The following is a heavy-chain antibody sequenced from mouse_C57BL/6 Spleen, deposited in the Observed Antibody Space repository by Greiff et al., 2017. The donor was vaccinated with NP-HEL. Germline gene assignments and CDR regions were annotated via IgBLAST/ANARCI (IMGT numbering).Heavy chain of an antibody. CDR1: GYTFTSYW. CDR3: AREGKSSGYGD. J-gene: IGHJ2*01. CDR2: IYPGSGST. V-gene: IGHV1-55*01. Sequence: QVQLKQPGAELVKPGASVKMSCKASGYTFTSYWITWVKQRPGQGLEWIGDIYPGSGSTNYNEKFKSKATLTVDTSSSTAYMQLSSLTSEDSAVYYCAREGKSSGYGDWGQGTTLTVSS. D-gene: IGHD3-2*02.